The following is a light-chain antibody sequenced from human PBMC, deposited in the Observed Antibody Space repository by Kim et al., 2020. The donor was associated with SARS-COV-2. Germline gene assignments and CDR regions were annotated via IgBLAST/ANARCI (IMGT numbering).Light chain of an antibody. CDR2: AAS. CDR3: QQSYSTPWT. Sequence: IQMTQSPSSLSASVGDRVTITCRASQSISNYLNWYQQKPENAPKLLIYAASSLQGGVPSRFRGSGSGTDFTLTISSLRPEDFATYYCQQSYSTPWTFGQGTKVDIK. CDR1: QSISNY. J-gene: IGKJ1*01. V-gene: IGKV1-39*01.